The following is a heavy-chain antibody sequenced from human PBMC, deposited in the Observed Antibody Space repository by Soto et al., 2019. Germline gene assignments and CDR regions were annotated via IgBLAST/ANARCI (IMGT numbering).Heavy chain of an antibody. D-gene: IGHD3-10*01. CDR1: GGSISGSNHY. Sequence: SETLSLTCTVSGGSISGSNHYWGWIRQPPGKGLEWIGSGYNSGSTYYNPSFKRRVTISVDTSKNQFSLKLSSVAAADTAVYYCANIFGSGSYYPNWFDPWGQGTLVTVSS. CDR2: GYNSGST. V-gene: IGHV4-39*01. CDR3: ANIFGSGSYYPNWFDP. J-gene: IGHJ5*02.